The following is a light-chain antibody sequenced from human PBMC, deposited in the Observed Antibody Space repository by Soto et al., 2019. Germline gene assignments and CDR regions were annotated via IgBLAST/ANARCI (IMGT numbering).Light chain of an antibody. J-gene: IGKJ3*01. CDR1: HSVSTY. V-gene: IGKV1-33*01. CDR2: AAS. Sequence: DIQMTQFPSSLSASVGDSVTITFRASHSVSTYLNWYQQKPGEAPKLLIYAASSLQSGVPSRFSGSGSGTDFSFTINSLQPEDFATYYCQQYDNLPSTFGPGTKVHIK. CDR3: QQYDNLPST.